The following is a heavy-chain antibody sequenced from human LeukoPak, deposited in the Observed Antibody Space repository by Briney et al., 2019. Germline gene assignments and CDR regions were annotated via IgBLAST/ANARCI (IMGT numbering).Heavy chain of an antibody. CDR3: ARATGIVVPVAMLY. J-gene: IGHJ4*02. CDR2: INPNSGGT. D-gene: IGHD2-2*01. Sequence: ASVKVSCKASGYTFTGYYMHCVRQAPGQGLEWMRWINPNSGGTNYAQKFQGRVNMTRDTSISTAYMELSRLRSDDTAVYCCARATGIVVPVAMLYWGQGTLVTVSS. CDR1: GYTFTGYY. V-gene: IGHV1-2*02.